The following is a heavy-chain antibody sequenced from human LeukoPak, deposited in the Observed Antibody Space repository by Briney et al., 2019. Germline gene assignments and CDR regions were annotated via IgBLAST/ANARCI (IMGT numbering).Heavy chain of an antibody. Sequence: PSETLSLTCTVSGGSISTYRWRCIRQPPPEGRQWSAQIYYIAGPTYNPSLRSRGAISIVRTKTHLSLILNSVTSAASAVYYCAIAHHPYSTDLDYWGQGTLVTVSS. CDR1: GGSISTYR. V-gene: IGHV4-59*01. D-gene: IGHD6-13*01. CDR3: AIAHHPYSTDLDY. J-gene: IGHJ4*02. CDR2: IYYIAGP.